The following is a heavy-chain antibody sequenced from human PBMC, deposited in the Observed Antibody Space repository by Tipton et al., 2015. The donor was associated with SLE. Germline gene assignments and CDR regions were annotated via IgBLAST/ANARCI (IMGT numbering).Heavy chain of an antibody. V-gene: IGHV1-18*01. Sequence: QSGPEVKKPGASVKVSCKTSGYTFTSYGISWVRQAPGQGLEWMGWISAYHGNTNFAQKLQGRVTMTTGTSTITAYMELRSLISEDTAVYYCARGPCSGSYENFQHLGHGTLVAVSS. CDR2: ISAYHGNT. D-gene: IGHD1-26*01. J-gene: IGHJ1*01. CDR1: GYTFTSYG. CDR3: ARGPCSGSYENFQH.